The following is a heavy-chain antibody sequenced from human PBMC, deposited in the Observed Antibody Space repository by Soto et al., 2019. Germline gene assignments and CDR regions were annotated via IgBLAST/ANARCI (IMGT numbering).Heavy chain of an antibody. Sequence: GGSLRLSCAASGFTFSSYGMHWVRQAPGKGLEWVAVIWYDGSNKYYADSVKGRFTISRDNSKNTLYLQMNSLRAEDTAVYYCARDFVREYTAMVGYYGMDVWGQGTTVTISS. CDR1: GFTFSSYG. CDR3: ARDFVREYTAMVGYYGMDV. V-gene: IGHV3-33*01. J-gene: IGHJ6*02. D-gene: IGHD5-18*01. CDR2: IWYDGSNK.